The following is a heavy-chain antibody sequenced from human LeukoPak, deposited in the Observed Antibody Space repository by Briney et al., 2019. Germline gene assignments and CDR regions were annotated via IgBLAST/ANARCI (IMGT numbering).Heavy chain of an antibody. V-gene: IGHV3-48*03. CDR2: ISSSGSTI. D-gene: IGHD6-6*01. CDR1: GFTFSSYE. CDR3: ARDKVVAARHYYYYGMDV. Sequence: GGSLRLSCAASGFTFSSYEMNWVRQAPGKGLEWVSYISSSGSTIYYADSVKGRFTISRDNAKNSLYLQMNSLRAEDTAVYCCARDKVVAARHYYYYGMDVWGQGTTVTVSS. J-gene: IGHJ6*02.